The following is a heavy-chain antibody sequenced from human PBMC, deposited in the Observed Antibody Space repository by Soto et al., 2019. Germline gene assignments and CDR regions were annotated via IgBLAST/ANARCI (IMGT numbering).Heavy chain of an antibody. V-gene: IGHV5-51*01. Sequence: GESLKISCKGSGYSFTSYWIGWVRQMPGKGLESMGIIYPGDSDTRYSPSFQGQVTISADKSISTAYLQWSSLKASDTAMYYCARAAAAGKYYYGMDVWGQGTTVTVSS. CDR3: ARAAAAGKYYYGMDV. CDR1: GYSFTSYW. CDR2: IYPGDSDT. J-gene: IGHJ6*02. D-gene: IGHD6-13*01.